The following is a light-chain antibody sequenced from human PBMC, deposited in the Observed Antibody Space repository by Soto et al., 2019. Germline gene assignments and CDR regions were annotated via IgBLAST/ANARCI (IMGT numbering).Light chain of an antibody. CDR2: GAS. J-gene: IGKJ2*01. CDR3: QQYGSSYT. Sequence: EIVLTQSPGTLSLSPGERVTLSCRASQSVSSSYLAWYQQKPGQAPRLLIYGASSRATGIPDRFSGSGSGTDFTLTISRLEPEDFAVYYCQQYGSSYTFGQGTKV. CDR1: QSVSSSY. V-gene: IGKV3-20*01.